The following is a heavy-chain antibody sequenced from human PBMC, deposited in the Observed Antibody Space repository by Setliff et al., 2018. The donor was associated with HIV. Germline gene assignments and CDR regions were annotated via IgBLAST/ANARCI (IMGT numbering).Heavy chain of an antibody. CDR1: GASFSGYY. D-gene: IGHD3-16*01. V-gene: IGHV4-34*01. Sequence: KTSETLSLTCAVYGASFSGYYWAWIRQSPGTGLEWIGEINHSGITNYNPTLKSRVTISTDTSKNQFSLRLNSVTAADTAVYYCARAGRRTGHSYTWFDPWGQGTLVTVSS. CDR3: ARAGRRTGHSYTWFDP. CDR2: INHSGIT. J-gene: IGHJ5*02.